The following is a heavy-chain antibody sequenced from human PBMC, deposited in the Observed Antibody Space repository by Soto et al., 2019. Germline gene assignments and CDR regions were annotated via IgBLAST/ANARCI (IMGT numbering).Heavy chain of an antibody. J-gene: IGHJ6*02. CDR3: ARIGVDCSSSPRLYYYYGMDV. D-gene: IGHD6-6*01. CDR1: GYTLTSYG. Sequence: PPVKVSCKASGYTLTSYGISWVRQAPGHGLEWMGWISAYNGNTNYAQKLQGRVTMTTDTSTSTAYMELRSRRSHDTAVYFCARIGVDCSSSPRLYYYYGMDVWGQGTTVTVSS. CDR2: ISAYNGNT. V-gene: IGHV1-18*04.